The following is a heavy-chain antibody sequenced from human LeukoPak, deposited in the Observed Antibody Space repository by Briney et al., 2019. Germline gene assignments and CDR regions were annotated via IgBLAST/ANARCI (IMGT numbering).Heavy chain of an antibody. J-gene: IGHJ4*02. CDR2: ISSSSGTI. CDR3: ARGRDLFDS. V-gene: IGHV3-48*04. CDR1: GFTFNTYS. Sequence: GGSLRLSCVASGFTFNTYSMNWVRQAPGKGLEWISYISSSSGTIYYADSVKGRFTISRDNAKNSLYLQMNSLRAEDTAVYYCARGRDLFDSWSQGTLVIVSS.